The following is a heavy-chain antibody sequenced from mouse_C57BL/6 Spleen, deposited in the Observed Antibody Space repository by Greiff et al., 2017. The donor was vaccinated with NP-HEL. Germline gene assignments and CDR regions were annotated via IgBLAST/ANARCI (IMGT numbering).Heavy chain of an antibody. Sequence: VQLQQSVAELVRPGASVKLSCTASGFNIKNTYMHWVKQRPDQGLEWIGRIDPANGNPKYAPNFQGKTTITADTSSNTAYLQLSSLTAEDTAIYYCAAYSGFAYWGQGTLVTVSA. D-gene: IGHD2-10*01. J-gene: IGHJ3*01. V-gene: IGHV14-3*01. CDR2: IDPANGNP. CDR1: GFNIKNTY. CDR3: AAYSGFAY.